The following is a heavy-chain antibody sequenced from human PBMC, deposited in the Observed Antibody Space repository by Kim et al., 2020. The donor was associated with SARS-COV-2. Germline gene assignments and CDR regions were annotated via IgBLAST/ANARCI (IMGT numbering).Heavy chain of an antibody. V-gene: IGHV4-39*01. CDR3: ARQGVGATTLGY. J-gene: IGHJ4*02. D-gene: IGHD1-26*01. Sequence: NPTLKRRVTISVDTSKNQFSLKLSSVTAADTAVYYCARQGVGATTLGYWGQGTLVTVSS.